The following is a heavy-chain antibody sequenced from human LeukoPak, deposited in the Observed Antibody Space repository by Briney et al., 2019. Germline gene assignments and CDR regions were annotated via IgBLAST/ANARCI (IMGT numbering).Heavy chain of an antibody. CDR1: GFTLSSYT. V-gene: IGHV3-23*01. D-gene: IGHD2-21*01. J-gene: IGHJ4*02. CDR3: AKGLTY. Sequence: GGSLRLSCAASGFTLSSYTYTMSWVRQAPGKGLEWVTGITGSGGSTYYAVSAKGRFTISRDNSKNTLYLQMNSLTVEDTAIYYCAKGLTYGGQGTLVTVSS. CDR2: ITGSGGST.